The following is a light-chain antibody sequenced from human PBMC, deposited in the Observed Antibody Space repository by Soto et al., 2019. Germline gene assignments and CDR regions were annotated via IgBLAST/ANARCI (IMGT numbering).Light chain of an antibody. CDR2: RAS. V-gene: IGKV3-20*01. Sequence: EIVLTQSPGTLSLSPGERATLSCRASQSVSSNYLAWYQQKPGQAPRTLIYRASSRATGIPDRFSGTWTGTNFPLTISRRESEDFAVYYCQLYGSSPWTFGQRTKVEIK. CDR3: QLYGSSPWT. CDR1: QSVSSNY. J-gene: IGKJ1*01.